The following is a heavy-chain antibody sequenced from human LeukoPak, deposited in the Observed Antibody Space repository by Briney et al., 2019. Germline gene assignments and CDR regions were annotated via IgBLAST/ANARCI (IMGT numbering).Heavy chain of an antibody. V-gene: IGHV5-51*01. J-gene: IGHJ4*02. CDR2: IYPGDSDT. CDR1: GYSFTSYW. D-gene: IGHD6-19*01. CDR3: TRHIAVAGPDY. Sequence: GESLKISCKGSGYSFTSYWIGWVRQMPGKGLEWMGIIYPGDSDTRYSPSFQGQVTISADKSISTAYLQWSSLKASDTAIYYCTRHIAVAGPDYWGQGTLVTVSS.